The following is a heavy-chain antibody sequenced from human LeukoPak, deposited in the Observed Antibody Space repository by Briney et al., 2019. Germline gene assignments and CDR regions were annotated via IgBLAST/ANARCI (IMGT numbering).Heavy chain of an antibody. J-gene: IGHJ4*02. V-gene: IGHV3-48*03. CDR1: GFTFSAYE. CDR2: IGSSGSTV. CDR3: ARDLDTMIVVVITTGGVDY. D-gene: IGHD3-22*01. Sequence: GSLRLSCAASGFTFSAYEMNWVRQAPGKGLEWVSYIGSSGSTVYYADSVKGRFTISRDNSKNTLYLQMNSLRAEDTAVYYCARDLDTMIVVVITTGGVDYWGQGTLVTVSS.